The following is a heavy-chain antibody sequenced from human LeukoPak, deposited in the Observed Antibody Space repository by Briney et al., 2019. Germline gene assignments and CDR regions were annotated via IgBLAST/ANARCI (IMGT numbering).Heavy chain of an antibody. CDR1: GGSFSGYY. J-gene: IGHJ3*02. V-gene: IGHV4-34*01. D-gene: IGHD3-3*01. CDR2: INHSGST. CDR3: ARVSPPRITDGSGYGAFDI. Sequence: SETLSLTCAVYGGSFSGYYWSWIRQPPGKGLEWIGEINHSGSTNYNPSLKSRVTVSVDTSKNQFSLKLSSVTAADTAVYYCARVSPPRITDGSGYGAFDIWGQGTMVTVSS.